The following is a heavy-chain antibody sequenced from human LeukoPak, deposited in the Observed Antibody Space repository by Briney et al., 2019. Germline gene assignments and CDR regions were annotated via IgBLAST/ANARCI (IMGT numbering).Heavy chain of an antibody. Sequence: GGSLRLSWAAFGFTFSSYALHWVRQAPGNGLEWVAVISYDGSNKYYADSVKGRFTISRDNSKNTLYLQMNSLRAEDTAVYYCARRYDYPDYWGQGTLVTVSS. CDR2: ISYDGSNK. CDR3: ARRYDYPDY. D-gene: IGHD2-2*01. V-gene: IGHV3-30-3*01. J-gene: IGHJ4*02. CDR1: GFTFSSYA.